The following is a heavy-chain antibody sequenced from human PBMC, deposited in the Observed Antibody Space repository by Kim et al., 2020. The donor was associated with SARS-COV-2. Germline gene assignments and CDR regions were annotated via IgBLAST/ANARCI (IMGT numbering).Heavy chain of an antibody. CDR1: GYTFTSYG. CDR3: ARSLRRWWFGGIPRFYY. V-gene: IGHV1-18*01. Sequence: ASVKVSCKASGYTFTSYGISWVRQAPGQGLEWLGWISAHNGNTNYAQKLQGRVTMTTDTSTSTAYMELRSLRSDDTAVYYCARSLRRWWFGGIPRFYYWGQATLVTASS. D-gene: IGHD3-10*01. CDR2: ISAHNGNT. J-gene: IGHJ4*02.